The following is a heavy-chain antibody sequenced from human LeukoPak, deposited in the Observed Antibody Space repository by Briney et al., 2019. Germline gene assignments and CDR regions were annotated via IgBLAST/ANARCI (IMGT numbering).Heavy chain of an antibody. D-gene: IGHD1-26*01. J-gene: IGHJ5*02. CDR2: ISWNSGSI. CDR1: GFTFDDYA. Sequence: GGSLRLSCAASGFTFDDYAMHWVRHAPGKGLEGVSGISWNSGSIGYADSVKGRFTISRDNAKNSLYLQMNSLRAEDTALYYCAKDIGADPYNWFNPWGQGTLVTVSS. CDR3: AKDIGADPYNWFNP. V-gene: IGHV3-9*01.